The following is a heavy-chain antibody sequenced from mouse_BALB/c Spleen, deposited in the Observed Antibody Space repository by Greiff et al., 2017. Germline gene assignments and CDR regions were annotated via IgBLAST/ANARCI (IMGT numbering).Heavy chain of an antibody. CDR1: GFTFSSYA. CDR3: ARAGYYGYGFDY. D-gene: IGHD1-2*01. Sequence: EVKLMESGGGLVKPGGSLKLSCAASGFTFSSYAMSWVRQTPEKRLEWVASISSGGSTYYPDSVKGRFTISRDNARNILYLQMSSLRSEDTAMYYCARAGYYGYGFDYWGQGTTLTVSS. CDR2: ISSGGST. J-gene: IGHJ2*01. V-gene: IGHV5-6-5*01.